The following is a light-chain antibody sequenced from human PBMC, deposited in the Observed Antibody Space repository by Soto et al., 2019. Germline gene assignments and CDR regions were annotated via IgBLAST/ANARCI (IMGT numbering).Light chain of an antibody. J-gene: IGLJ2*01. CDR3: AAWDDSLNGQVV. Sequence: QSVMTQPPSVSAAPGQKVTISCSGSSSNIGGNSVSWYQQLLGTAPKLLIYSNNQRPSGVPDRFSGSKSGTSASLAISGLQSEDEADYYCAAWDDSLNGQVVFGGGTKLTVL. CDR1: SSNIGGNS. CDR2: SNN. V-gene: IGLV1-44*01.